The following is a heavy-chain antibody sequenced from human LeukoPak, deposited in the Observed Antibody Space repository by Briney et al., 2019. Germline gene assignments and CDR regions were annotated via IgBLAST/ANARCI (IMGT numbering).Heavy chain of an antibody. CDR3: ARGGGYGDSVRDAFYV. D-gene: IGHD4-17*01. J-gene: IGHJ3*01. CDR1: GGSISSPNHD. V-gene: IGHV4-39*07. CDR2: IYYSGST. Sequence: NASETLSLTCSVSGGSISSPNHDWAWIRQPPGQGLEWIGSIYYSGSTYYSPSLKSRVTISLDRSKNQFSLRLSSVTAADTAVYYCARGGGYGDSVRDAFYVWGQGTMVTVSS.